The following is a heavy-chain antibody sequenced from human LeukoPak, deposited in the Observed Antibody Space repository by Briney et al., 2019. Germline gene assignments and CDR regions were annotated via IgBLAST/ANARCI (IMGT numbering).Heavy chain of an antibody. V-gene: IGHV1-69*13. Sequence: SVKVSCKASGGTFSSYAISWVRQAPGQGLGWMGGIIPIFGTANYAQKFQGRVTITADESTSTAYMELSSLRSEDTAVYYCARDYVRYYGFWSPKLNYYYYMDVWGKGTTVTVSS. CDR1: GGTFSSYA. CDR3: ARDYVRYYGFWSPKLNYYYYMDV. CDR2: IIPIFGTA. J-gene: IGHJ6*03. D-gene: IGHD3-3*01.